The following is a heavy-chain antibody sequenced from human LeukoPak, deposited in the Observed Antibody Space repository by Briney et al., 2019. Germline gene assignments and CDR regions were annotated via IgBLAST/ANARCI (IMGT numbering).Heavy chain of an antibody. CDR2: FDPEDGET. J-gene: IGHJ4*02. V-gene: IGHV1-24*01. Sequence: ASVKVSCKVSGYTLTELSMHWVRQAPGKGPEWMGGFDPEDGETIYAQKFQGRVTMTEDTSTDTAYMELSSLRSEDTAVYYCATARAYSGSYWGPFDYWGQGTLVTVSS. D-gene: IGHD1-26*01. CDR1: GYTLTELS. CDR3: ATARAYSGSYWGPFDY.